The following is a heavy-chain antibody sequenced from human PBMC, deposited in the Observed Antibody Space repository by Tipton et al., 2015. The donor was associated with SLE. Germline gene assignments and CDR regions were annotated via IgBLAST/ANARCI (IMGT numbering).Heavy chain of an antibody. Sequence: TLSLNCAVYGGSFSGYYWSWIRQPPGKGLEWMGYIYHSGNTNYNPSLKSRVTISVDTSKNQFPLKLSSVTAADTSEYYCARQVAGYNWFDPWGQGTLVTVSS. J-gene: IGHJ5*02. D-gene: IGHD6-19*01. CDR2: IYHSGNT. CDR3: ARQVAGYNWFDP. CDR1: GGSFSGYY. V-gene: IGHV4-59*01.